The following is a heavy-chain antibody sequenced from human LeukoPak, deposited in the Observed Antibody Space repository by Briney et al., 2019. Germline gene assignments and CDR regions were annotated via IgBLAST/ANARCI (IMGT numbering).Heavy chain of an antibody. CDR2: IIPIFGTA. D-gene: IGHD2-21*01. V-gene: IGHV1-69*13. CDR3: ARAPNCGGDCYSYYFDY. Sequence: ASVKVSCKASGGTFSSYAISWVRQAPGQGLEWMGGIIPIFGTANYAQKFQGRVTITADESTSTAYMELSSLRSEDTAVHYCARAPNCGGDCYSYYFDYWGQGTLVTVSS. J-gene: IGHJ4*02. CDR1: GGTFSSYA.